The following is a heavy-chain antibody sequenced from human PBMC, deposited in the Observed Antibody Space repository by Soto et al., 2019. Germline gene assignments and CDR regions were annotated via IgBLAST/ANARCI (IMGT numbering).Heavy chain of an antibody. CDR2: IYSGGTT. J-gene: IGHJ4*02. D-gene: IGHD6-13*01. CDR3: ARDPPGIVASGAGG. Sequence: LRLSCAASGFTVSNNYMRWVRQAPGKGLGWVSLIYSGGTTHYADSVKGRFTISRDNSKNTLYLQMNSLRVEDTAVYYCARDPPGIVASGAGGWGQGTLVTVSS. V-gene: IGHV3-53*01. CDR1: GFTVSNNY.